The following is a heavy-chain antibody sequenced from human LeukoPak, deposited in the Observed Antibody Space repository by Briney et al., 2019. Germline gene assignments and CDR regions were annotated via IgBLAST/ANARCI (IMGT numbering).Heavy chain of an antibody. Sequence: GGSLRLSCAASGFTFSSYAMHWARQAPGKGLEWVAVISYDGSNKYYADSVKGRFTISRDNSKNTLYLQMNSLRAEDTAVYYCARGDGSGWSGDYWGQGTLVTVSS. J-gene: IGHJ4*02. D-gene: IGHD6-19*01. CDR2: ISYDGSNK. V-gene: IGHV3-30-3*01. CDR3: ARGDGSGWSGDY. CDR1: GFTFSSYA.